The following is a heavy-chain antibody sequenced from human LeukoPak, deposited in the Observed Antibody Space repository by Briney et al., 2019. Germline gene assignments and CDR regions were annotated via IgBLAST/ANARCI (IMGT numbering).Heavy chain of an antibody. J-gene: IGHJ3*02. CDR1: GFTFNTYS. CDR2: IDSSGGYM. CDR3: ARDYAPRDWGYSSSWYAFDI. D-gene: IGHD6-13*01. V-gene: IGHV3-21*06. Sequence: PGGSLRLSCEASGFTFNTYSMNWARQAPGKGLEWVSSIDSSGGYMFYADSVKGRFIISRDNAKDSLYLQMNSLRVEDTAVYYCARDYAPRDWGYSSSWYAFDIWGQGTMVTVSS.